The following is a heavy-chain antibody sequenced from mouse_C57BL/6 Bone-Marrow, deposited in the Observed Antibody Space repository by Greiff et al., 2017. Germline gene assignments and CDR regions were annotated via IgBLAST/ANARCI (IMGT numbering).Heavy chain of an antibody. CDR2: IDPSDSYT. CDR1: GYTFTSYW. D-gene: IGHD2-3*01. J-gene: IGHJ3*01. CDR3: ARCGYYSWFAY. Sequence: QVQLQQPGAELVMPGASVKLSCKASGYTFTSYWMHWVKQRPGQGLEWIGEIDPSDSYTNYNQTFKGKSTLTVDKSSSTAYMQLSSLTSEDSAVYYCARCGYYSWFAYWGQGTLVTGSA. V-gene: IGHV1-69*01.